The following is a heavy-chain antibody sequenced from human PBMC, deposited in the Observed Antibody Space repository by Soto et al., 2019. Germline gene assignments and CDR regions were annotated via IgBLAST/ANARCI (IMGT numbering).Heavy chain of an antibody. Sequence: LRLSCAASGYTFTRYSMNWVRQAPGKGLEWVSYISSSGSTIYYADSVKGRFTISRDNAKNSLYLQMNSLRAEDTAVYYCARGQQWLALGDYWGQGTLVTVSS. V-gene: IGHV3-48*04. CDR3: ARGQQWLALGDY. CDR1: GYTFTRYS. CDR2: ISSSGSTI. D-gene: IGHD6-19*01. J-gene: IGHJ4*02.